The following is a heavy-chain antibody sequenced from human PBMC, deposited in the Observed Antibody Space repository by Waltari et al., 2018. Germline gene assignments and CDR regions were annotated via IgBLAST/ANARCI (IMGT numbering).Heavy chain of an antibody. CDR2: ISSSSSYI. J-gene: IGHJ4*02. CDR3: ARAAYDSSGYYPYYFDY. Sequence: EVQLVESGGGLVKPGGSLRLSCAASGFTFSSYSMNWVRQAPGKGLEWVSSISSSSSYIYYADSVKGRFTISRDNAKNSLYLQMNSLRAEDTAVYYCARAAYDSSGYYPYYFDYWGQGTLVTVSS. D-gene: IGHD3-22*01. CDR1: GFTFSSYS. V-gene: IGHV3-21*01.